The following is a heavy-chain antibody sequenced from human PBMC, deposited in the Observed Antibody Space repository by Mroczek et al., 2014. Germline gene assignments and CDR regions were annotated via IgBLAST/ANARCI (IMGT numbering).Heavy chain of an antibody. V-gene: IGHV3-33*01. CDR3: AREAAHMVATLGWFDP. CDR2: IWYDGSNK. J-gene: IGHJ5*02. D-gene: IGHD5-12*01. CDR1: GFTFSSYG. Sequence: VQLVETGGGVVQPGRSLRLSCAASGFTFSSYGMHWVRQAPGKGLEWVAVIWYDGSNKYYADSVKGRFTISRDNSKNTLYLQMNSLRAEDTAVYYCAREAAHMVATLGWFDPWGQGTLVTVSS.